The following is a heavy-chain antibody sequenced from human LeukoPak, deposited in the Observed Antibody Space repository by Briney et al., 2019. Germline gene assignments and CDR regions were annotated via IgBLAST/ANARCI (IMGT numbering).Heavy chain of an antibody. CDR3: AKDGYGDYSYYYYGMDV. D-gene: IGHD4-17*01. CDR2: ISGNGGST. CDR1: GFTFSSYA. Sequence: PGGSLRLSCAASGFTFSSYAMSWVRQAPGKGLEWVSAISGNGGSTYYADSVKGRFTISRDNSKNTLYLQMNSLRAEDTAVYYCAKDGYGDYSYYYYGMDVWGKGTTVTVSS. J-gene: IGHJ6*04. V-gene: IGHV3-23*01.